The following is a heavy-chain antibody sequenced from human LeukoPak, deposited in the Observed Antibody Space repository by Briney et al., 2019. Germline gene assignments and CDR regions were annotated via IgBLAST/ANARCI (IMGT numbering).Heavy chain of an antibody. CDR2: IHSSGSP. D-gene: IGHD1-26*01. J-gene: IGHJ4*02. CDR3: ARGRWQLVY. V-gene: IGHV4-59*02. Sequence: SETLSLTCTVSGGSVSSYYWSWVRQPPGKGLEWIGYIHSSGSPNYNPSLKSRVIISVDTSKNQFSLKLNSVTAVDTAVYYCARGRWQLVYWGQGTLVTVSS. CDR1: GGSVSSYY.